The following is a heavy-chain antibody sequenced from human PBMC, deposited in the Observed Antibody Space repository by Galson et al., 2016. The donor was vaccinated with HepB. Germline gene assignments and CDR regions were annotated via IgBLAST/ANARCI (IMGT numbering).Heavy chain of an antibody. CDR1: GGSISSGSHY. CDR3: ARLYIPAEGKVGPFDI. Sequence: TLSLTCNVSGGSISSGSHYWNWIRQPAGKGLEWIGRIYFSGTANYNPSLKSRVTMSVDTAKSQFSLKLNSVTAADTGVYYCARLYIPAEGKVGPFDICGQGRTVTVSS. D-gene: IGHD2-8*01. CDR2: IYFSGTA. V-gene: IGHV4-61*02. J-gene: IGHJ3*02.